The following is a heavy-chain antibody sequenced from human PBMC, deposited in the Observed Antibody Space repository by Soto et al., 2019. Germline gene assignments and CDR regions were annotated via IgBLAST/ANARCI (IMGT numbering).Heavy chain of an antibody. CDR1: GFTFSYYW. V-gene: IGHV3-74*01. J-gene: IGHJ3*02. D-gene: IGHD1-26*01. CDR3: ARGDRGAFDI. CDR2: IHSDGSST. Sequence: EVQLVESGGGLVQPGESLRLSCAASGFTFSYYWMHWVRQAPGKGLVWVSRIHSDGSSTTYADSVKGRFTISRDNARNTVYRQRNSLRVEDTAVYYCARGDRGAFDIWGQGTVVTVSS.